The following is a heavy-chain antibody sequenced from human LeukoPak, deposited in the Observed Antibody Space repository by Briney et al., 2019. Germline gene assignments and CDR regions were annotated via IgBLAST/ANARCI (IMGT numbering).Heavy chain of an antibody. D-gene: IGHD5-18*01. CDR1: GGSISGYY. V-gene: IGHV4-59*01. CDR3: ARTEESGYSYRYFGYYYYMDV. J-gene: IGHJ6*03. Sequence: SETLSLTCTVSGGSISGYYWSWIRQPPGKGLEWIGEIYYSGATKYIPSLKSRVTMSVDTSKNQFSLRLNSVTAADTAVYYCARTEESGYSYRYFGYYYYMDVWGKGTTVTVSS. CDR2: IYYSGAT.